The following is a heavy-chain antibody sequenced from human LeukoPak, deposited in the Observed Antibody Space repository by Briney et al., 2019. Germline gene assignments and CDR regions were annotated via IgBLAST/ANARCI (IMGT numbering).Heavy chain of an antibody. Sequence: SETLSLTCTVSGDSIFIYYWSWIRQPAGKGLEWIGRIYSSGSTKYNPSLKSRVTISVDTSKNQFSLKLSSVTAADTAVYYCARVGYDILTGSFYYYYYYMDVWGKGTTVTVSS. CDR2: IYSSGST. CDR1: GDSIFIYY. V-gene: IGHV4-4*07. J-gene: IGHJ6*03. CDR3: ARVGYDILTGSFYYYYYYMDV. D-gene: IGHD3-9*01.